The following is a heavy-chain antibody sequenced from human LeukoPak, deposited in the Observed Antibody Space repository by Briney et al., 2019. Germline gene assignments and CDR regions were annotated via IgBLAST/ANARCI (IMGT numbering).Heavy chain of an antibody. D-gene: IGHD3-22*01. Sequence: SETLSLTCTVSGGSISSYYWSWIRQPPGKGLEWIGYIYYSGSTNYNPSLKSRVTISVDTSKNQFSLKLSPVTAADTAVYYCARGGMDYYDSSGYPFDYWGQGTLVTVSS. CDR2: IYYSGST. J-gene: IGHJ4*02. V-gene: IGHV4-59*08. CDR3: ARGGMDYYDSSGYPFDY. CDR1: GGSISSYY.